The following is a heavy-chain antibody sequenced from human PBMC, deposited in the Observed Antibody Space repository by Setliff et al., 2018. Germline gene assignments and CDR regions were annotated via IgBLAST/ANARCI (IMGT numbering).Heavy chain of an antibody. D-gene: IGHD5-18*01. CDR2: LNTNTGTP. CDR1: GYTFTTYD. Sequence: ASVKVSYKASGYTFTTYDMRWMRQDPGQGPEGMGWLNTNTGTPRYAQGFNGRFVFALDTSVSTAYLQISCLKADDTAVYYCARASCSGTIRYRCDYYMDVWGNGTTVTVSS. V-gene: IGHV7-4-1*02. J-gene: IGHJ6*03. CDR3: ARASCSGTIRYRCDYYMDV.